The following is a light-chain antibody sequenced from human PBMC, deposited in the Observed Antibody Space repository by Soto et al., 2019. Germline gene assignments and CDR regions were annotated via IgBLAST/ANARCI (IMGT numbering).Light chain of an antibody. V-gene: IGKV1-5*03. J-gene: IGKJ1*01. CDR3: QQYKSYST. Sequence: DIQMTQSPSTLSGSVGDRVTITFRASQTISSWLAWYQQKPGKAPKLLIYKASTLKSGVPSRFSGGGSGTEFTLTINNLQPDDLATYICQQYKSYSTFGRGTKVDIK. CDR1: QTISSW. CDR2: KAS.